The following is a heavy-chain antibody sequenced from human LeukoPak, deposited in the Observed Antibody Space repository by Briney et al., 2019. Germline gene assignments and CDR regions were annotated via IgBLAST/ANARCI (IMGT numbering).Heavy chain of an antibody. CDR2: ITGSGDYT. J-gene: IGHJ4*02. CDR1: GGSISSTNYY. CDR3: AKRIMTSSGHFDS. Sequence: ETLSLICTVSGGSISSTNYYWGWVRQAPGKGLEWVSAITGSGDYTNYADSVKGRFSISRDNSKNTLYLQMNTLRAEDTAVYYCAKRIMTSSGHFDSWDQGTLVTVSS. D-gene: IGHD3-10*01. V-gene: IGHV3-23*01.